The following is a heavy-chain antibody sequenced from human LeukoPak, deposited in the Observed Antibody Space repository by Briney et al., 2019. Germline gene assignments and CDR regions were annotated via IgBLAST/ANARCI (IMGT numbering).Heavy chain of an antibody. CDR1: GFTISSYW. CDR2: INSDGSST. Sequence: QPGGSLRLSCAASGFTISSYWMNWVRQAPGKGLVWVSRINSDGSSTSYADSVKGRFTISRDNAKNTLYLQMNSLRAEDTAVYYCARDRVIYADYLYYFDYWGQGTLVTVSS. CDR3: ARDRVIYADYLYYFDY. V-gene: IGHV3-74*01. D-gene: IGHD4-17*01. J-gene: IGHJ4*02.